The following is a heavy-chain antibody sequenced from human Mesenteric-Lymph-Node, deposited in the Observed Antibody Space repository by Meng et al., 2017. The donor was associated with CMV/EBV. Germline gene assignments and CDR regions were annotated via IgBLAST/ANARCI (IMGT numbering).Heavy chain of an antibody. CDR1: GDSIDNGDYY. J-gene: IGHJ4*02. CDR3: ARYRYCDSTDCYRSFDY. V-gene: IGHV4-30-4*08. CDR2: IYYIGST. Sequence: LRLSCTVSGDSIDNGDYYWSWIRQSPGKGLEWIAYIYYIGSTYYNPSLKSRVTISVHTSKNQFSLKLSSVTAADTAVYYCARYRYCDSTDCYRSFDYWGQGTLVTVSS. D-gene: IGHD2-2*01.